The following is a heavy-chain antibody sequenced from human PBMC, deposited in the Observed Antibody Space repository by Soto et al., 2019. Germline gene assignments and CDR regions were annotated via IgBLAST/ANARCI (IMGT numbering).Heavy chain of an antibody. V-gene: IGHV1-18*01. CDR1: GYTFTGYG. D-gene: IGHD3-22*01. J-gene: IGHJ4*02. CDR2: ISAYNGNT. CDR3: ARKYDSSGYYFPDY. Sequence: QVQLVQSGAEVKDPGASVKVSCKAAGYTFTGYGISWVRQAPGQGLEWMGWISAYNGNTNYAQKLQGRVTMTTDTSTSTAYMELRCLRSDDTAVYYCARKYDSSGYYFPDYWGQGTLVTVSS.